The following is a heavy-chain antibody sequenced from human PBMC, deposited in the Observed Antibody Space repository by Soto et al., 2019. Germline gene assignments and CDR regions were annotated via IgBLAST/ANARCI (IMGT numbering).Heavy chain of an antibody. Sequence: ASVKVSCKASAYTFTADYLHWVRQAPGEGLEWMGWINPKTGDTKCAQNFQGRLTLTRDTSTSTGYMELRRLTSDDTAIYYCARQLAYCGGDCYPEPIDYCGQVTLVTVSS. CDR1: AYTFTADY. CDR3: ARQLAYCGGDCYPEPIDY. J-gene: IGHJ4*02. CDR2: INPKTGDT. D-gene: IGHD2-21*02. V-gene: IGHV1-2*02.